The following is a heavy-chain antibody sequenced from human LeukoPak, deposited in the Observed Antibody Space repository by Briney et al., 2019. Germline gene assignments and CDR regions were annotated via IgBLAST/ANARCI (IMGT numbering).Heavy chain of an antibody. CDR1: GFSFSSYE. CDR3: ARRGYHDSSGYDY. CDR2: ITFSSSII. J-gene: IGHJ4*02. V-gene: IGHV3-48*03. D-gene: IGHD3-22*01. Sequence: GGSLRLSCAASGFSFSSYEMNWVRQAPGKGLEWVSYITFSSSIIYYADSVKGRFTISRDNAKKSLYLQMNSLRAEDTAVYYCARRGYHDSSGYDYWGQGTLVTVSS.